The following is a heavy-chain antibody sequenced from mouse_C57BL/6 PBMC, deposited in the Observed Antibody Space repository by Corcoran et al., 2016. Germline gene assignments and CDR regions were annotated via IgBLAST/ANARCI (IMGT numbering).Heavy chain of an antibody. CDR3: ARQQIYYGNPYAMDY. D-gene: IGHD2-1*01. CDR2: IYPGSGNT. Sequence: QIQLQQSGPELVKPGASVKISCKASGYTFTDYYINWVKQRPGQGLEWIGWIYPGSGNTKYNEKFKGKATLTVDTSSSTAYMQISSLTSEDSAVYFCARQQIYYGNPYAMDYWGQGTSVTVSS. V-gene: IGHV1-84*01. CDR1: GYTFTDYY. J-gene: IGHJ4*01.